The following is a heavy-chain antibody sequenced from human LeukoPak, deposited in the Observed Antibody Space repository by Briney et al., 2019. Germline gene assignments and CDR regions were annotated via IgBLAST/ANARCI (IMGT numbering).Heavy chain of an antibody. CDR1: GFIFRSYG. D-gene: IGHD6-13*01. V-gene: IGHV3-33*01. Sequence: PGGSLRLSCPASGFIFRSYGWHWLRPAPGKGLEGVAVIWYDGSNKYYADSVKGRFTISRDNSKNTLYLQMNSLRAEDTAVYYCARDRLPRAASGLAPYWGQGTLVTVSS. CDR2: IWYDGSNK. CDR3: ARDRLPRAASGLAPY. J-gene: IGHJ4*02.